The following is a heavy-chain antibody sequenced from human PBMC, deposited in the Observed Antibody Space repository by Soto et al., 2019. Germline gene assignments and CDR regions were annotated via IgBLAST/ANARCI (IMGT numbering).Heavy chain of an antibody. V-gene: IGHV4-31*03. Sequence: QVQLQESGPGLVKPSQTLSLTCTVSGGSISSGGYYWSWIRQHPGKGLEWIGYIYYSGSTYYNPFLNDRVTISEYTYKIHFSLKLSSVTAADTAVYYCARSGYSYGPNPLLYWGQGTLVTVSS. CDR1: GGSISSGGYY. CDR2: IYYSGST. D-gene: IGHD5-18*01. CDR3: ARSGYSYGPNPLLY. J-gene: IGHJ4*02.